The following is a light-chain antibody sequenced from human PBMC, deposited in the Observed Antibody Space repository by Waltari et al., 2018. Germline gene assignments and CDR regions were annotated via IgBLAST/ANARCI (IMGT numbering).Light chain of an antibody. CDR3: CSYAGRHTNWV. CDR1: SSAVADFNF. CDR2: DVS. J-gene: IGLJ3*02. V-gene: IGLV2-11*01. Sequence: QSALTQPRSVSGSPGQSVTISCTGISSAVADFNFVSWYQHHPGKAPTLLIYDVSQRPSGVPDRLSGSKSGNTASLTISGLQAEDEADYYCCSYAGRHTNWVFGGGTKLTVL.